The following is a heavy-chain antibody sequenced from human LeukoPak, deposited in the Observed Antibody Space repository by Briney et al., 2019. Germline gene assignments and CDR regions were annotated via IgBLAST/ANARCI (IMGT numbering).Heavy chain of an antibody. CDR2: IYYSGST. CDR1: GGSISSYF. Sequence: SETLSLTCTVSGGSISSYFWSWIRQPPGKGLEWIGYIYYSGSTTYNPSLKSRVTISVDTSKNQFSLKLSSVTAADTAVYYCARGLRLVTPGYWGQGTLVTVSS. D-gene: IGHD3-9*01. CDR3: ARGLRLVTPGY. J-gene: IGHJ4*02. V-gene: IGHV4-59*12.